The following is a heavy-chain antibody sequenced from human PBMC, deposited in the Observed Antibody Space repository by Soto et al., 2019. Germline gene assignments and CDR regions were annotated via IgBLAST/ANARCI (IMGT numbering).Heavy chain of an antibody. CDR3: ARDYFDSSDYTTNWFDP. CDR1: GDSISNSRFY. D-gene: IGHD3-22*01. Sequence: SETLSLTCSVSGDSISNSRFYWAWIRQPPGEGLEWIGSMYHTGNAYYNPSLKSRVTIFVDTSKNQFSLKLTSVTAADTALYYCARDYFDSSDYTTNWFDPWGQGSLVTVSS. J-gene: IGHJ5*02. CDR2: MYHTGNA. V-gene: IGHV4-39*01.